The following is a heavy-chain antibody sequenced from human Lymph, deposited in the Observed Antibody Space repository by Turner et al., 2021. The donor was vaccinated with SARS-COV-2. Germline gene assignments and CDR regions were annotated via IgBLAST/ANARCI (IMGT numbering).Heavy chain of an antibody. J-gene: IGHJ6*02. CDR1: GFTFDEYV. CDR2: ISWNSGSI. Sequence: EVQLVESGGGLVQPVRSLLLSCAASGFTFDEYVMHGVRQAPGKGLEWVSGISWNSGSIGYADYGKGRITSAKDNAKNSLYMKMNSLRAEDTDLYYCAKGRRFGMDVWGQGTTVTVSS. CDR3: AKGRRFGMDV. V-gene: IGHV3-9*01.